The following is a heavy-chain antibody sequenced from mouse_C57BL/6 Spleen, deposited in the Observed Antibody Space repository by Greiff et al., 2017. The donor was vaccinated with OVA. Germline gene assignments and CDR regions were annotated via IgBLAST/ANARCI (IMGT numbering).Heavy chain of an antibody. CDR2: INPSSGYT. D-gene: IGHD2-4*01. Sequence: QVQLQQSGAELARPGASVKMSCKASGYTFTSYTMHWVKQRPGQGLEWIGYINPSSGYTKYHQTFKDKATLTEDKSSSTAYMQLSSLTSEDSAVYYCARSYYDYDAWFAYWGQGTLVTVSA. CDR1: GYTFTSYT. J-gene: IGHJ3*01. CDR3: ARSYYDYDAWFAY. V-gene: IGHV1-4*01.